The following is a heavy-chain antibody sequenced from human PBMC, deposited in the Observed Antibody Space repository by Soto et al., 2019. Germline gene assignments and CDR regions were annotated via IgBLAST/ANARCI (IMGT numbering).Heavy chain of an antibody. J-gene: IGHJ4*02. D-gene: IGHD2-21*01. CDR3: ARVNSATDSMQFDH. V-gene: IGHV3-21*01. Sequence: EVQLVESGGGLVKPGGSLRLTCAVSTFNFTHYTLSCVRQAPGKGLEWVSSISATNTYIFYADSVKGRFTISRDNAKKSVSLQMSSLRAEDTALYYCARVNSATDSMQFDHWGQGTLVTVSS. CDR1: TFNFTHYT. CDR2: ISATNTYI.